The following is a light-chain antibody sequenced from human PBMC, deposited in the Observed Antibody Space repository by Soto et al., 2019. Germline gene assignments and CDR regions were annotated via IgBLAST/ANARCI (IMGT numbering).Light chain of an antibody. CDR3: QQYNNWPQT. J-gene: IGKJ1*01. CDR1: QSVSSN. Sequence: EIVLTQSPGTLSLSPGERATLSCSASQSVSSNLAWYHQKPGQAPRLLIYGSSTRATGIPARFSGSGSGTEFTLTISSLQSEDFAVYYCQQYNNWPQTFGQGTKVDIK. V-gene: IGKV3-15*01. CDR2: GSS.